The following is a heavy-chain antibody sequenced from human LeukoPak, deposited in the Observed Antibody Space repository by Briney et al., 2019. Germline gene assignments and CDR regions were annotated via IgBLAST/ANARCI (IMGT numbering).Heavy chain of an antibody. D-gene: IGHD6-6*01. Sequence: SETLSLTCTVSGGSISSYYWSWIRQPPGKGLEYIGYIYYSGSTNYNPSLKSRVTISVDTSKNQFSLKLSSVTAADTAVYYCASAEYGSSAPGYWGQGTLVTVSS. V-gene: IGHV4-59*01. J-gene: IGHJ4*02. CDR3: ASAEYGSSAPGY. CDR1: GGSISSYY. CDR2: IYYSGST.